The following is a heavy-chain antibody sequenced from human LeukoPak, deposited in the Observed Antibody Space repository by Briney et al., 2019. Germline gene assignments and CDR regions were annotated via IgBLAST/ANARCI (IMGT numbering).Heavy chain of an antibody. J-gene: IGHJ4*02. D-gene: IGHD3-16*01. CDR2: IYGTRST. Sequence: SETLSLTCAVSGYSLGKNYYWGWIRQTPGKGLEWIGRIYGTRSTSYNPSLMNRVTMSVDTSKNHFSLQLTSVTAADTAVYFCARYDSRGSASTRFDYWGQGILVTISS. CDR3: ARYDSRGSASTRFDY. V-gene: IGHV4-38-2*01. CDR1: GYSLGKNYY.